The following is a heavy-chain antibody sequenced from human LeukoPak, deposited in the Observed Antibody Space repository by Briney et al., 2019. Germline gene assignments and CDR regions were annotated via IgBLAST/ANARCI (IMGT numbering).Heavy chain of an antibody. Sequence: PSETLSLTCTVSGGSISSYYWSWIRQPPGKGLEWIGYIYYSGSTNYNPSLKSRVTISVDTSKNQFSLKLSSVTATDTAVYYCARADSSSWYPYYFDYWGQGTLVTVSS. CDR3: ARADSSSWYPYYFDY. CDR2: IYYSGST. V-gene: IGHV4-59*01. D-gene: IGHD6-13*01. J-gene: IGHJ4*02. CDR1: GGSISSYY.